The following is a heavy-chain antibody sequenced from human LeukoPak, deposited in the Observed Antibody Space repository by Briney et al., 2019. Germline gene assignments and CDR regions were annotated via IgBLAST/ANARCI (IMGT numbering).Heavy chain of an antibody. CDR3: ARDRLSQLRYFDWLPHLDAFDI. CDR1: GFTFSSYS. CDR2: ISSCSSYI. Sequence: PGGSLRLSCAASGFTFSSYSMNWVRQAPGKGLEWVSSISSCSSYIYYADSVKGRFTISRDNAKNSLYLQMNSLRAEDTAVYYCARDRLSQLRYFDWLPHLDAFDIWGQGTMVTVSS. V-gene: IGHV3-21*01. D-gene: IGHD3-9*01. J-gene: IGHJ3*02.